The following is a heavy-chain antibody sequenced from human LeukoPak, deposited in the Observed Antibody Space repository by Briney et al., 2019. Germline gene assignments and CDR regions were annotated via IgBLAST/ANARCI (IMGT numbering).Heavy chain of an antibody. J-gene: IGHJ3*02. CDR1: GGSISSSSNY. CDR2: IYYSGNT. Sequence: SETLSLTCSVSGGSISSSSNYWGWIRQPPGKGLEWIGCIYYSGNTYYNPSLKSRVTISVDMSKNQFSLRLTSVTAADTAVYYCARKNDFDIWGQGPLVTVSS. V-gene: IGHV4-61*05. CDR3: ARKNDFDI. D-gene: IGHD2/OR15-2a*01.